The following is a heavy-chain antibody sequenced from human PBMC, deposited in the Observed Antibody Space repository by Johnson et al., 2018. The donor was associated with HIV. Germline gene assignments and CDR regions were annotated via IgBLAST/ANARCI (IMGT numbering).Heavy chain of an antibody. D-gene: IGHD1-26*01. V-gene: IGHV3-48*01. CDR1: GFTVSSNY. CDR2: ISSSGNTI. J-gene: IGHJ3*01. CDR3: AKEGGSYSMGRDAFDF. Sequence: VQLVESGGGLVQSGGSLRLSCAASGFTVSSNYMSWVRQAPGKGLEWVSYISSSGNTIYYADSVKGRFTISRDNSKNTRYLQMNSLRAEDTAVYYCAKEGGSYSMGRDAFDFWGQGTMVTVSS.